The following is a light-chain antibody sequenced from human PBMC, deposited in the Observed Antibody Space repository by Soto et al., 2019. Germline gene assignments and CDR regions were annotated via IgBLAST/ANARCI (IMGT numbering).Light chain of an antibody. CDR3: TSWTTSTTMK. CDR1: SSDVGAYNY. CDR2: DVN. V-gene: IGLV2-14*01. Sequence: QSALTQPASVSGSPGQSITISCTGTSSDVGAYNYVSWYQQHPGKAPKLMIYDVNIRPSGVSNRFSGSKSGNTASLTISSLQAEDEADYYCTSWTTSTTMKFGGGTKVTVL. J-gene: IGLJ2*01.